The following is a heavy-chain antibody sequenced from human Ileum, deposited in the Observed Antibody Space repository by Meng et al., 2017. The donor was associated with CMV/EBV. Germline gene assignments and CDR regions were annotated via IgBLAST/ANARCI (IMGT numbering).Heavy chain of an antibody. D-gene: IGHD2-8*01. CDR3: ASTGPLYGLYFCY. Sequence: GGSLRLSCAASGSSFSNSWMIWVRRAPGKGLEWVAKTNEDGSDKYYVDSVKGRFTIFRDNAKNSVYLQMNSLRAEDTAVYYCASTGPLYGLYFCYWGQETLVTVSS. CDR1: GSSFSNSW. J-gene: IGHJ4*02. V-gene: IGHV3-7*01. CDR2: TNEDGSDK.